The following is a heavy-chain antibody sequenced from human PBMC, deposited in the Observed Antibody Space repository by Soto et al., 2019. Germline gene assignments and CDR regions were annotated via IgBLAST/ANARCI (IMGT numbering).Heavy chain of an antibody. V-gene: IGHV4-39*01. CDR2: IYYSGST. D-gene: IGHD4-17*01. CDR1: GGSISSSSYY. Sequence: SETLSLTCTVSGGSISSSSYYWGWIRQPPGEGLEWIGSIYYSGSTYYNPSLKSRVTISVDTSKNQFSLKLSSVTAADTAVYYCARGGGPTVDALDIWGQGTMVTVS. J-gene: IGHJ3*02. CDR3: ARGGGPTVDALDI.